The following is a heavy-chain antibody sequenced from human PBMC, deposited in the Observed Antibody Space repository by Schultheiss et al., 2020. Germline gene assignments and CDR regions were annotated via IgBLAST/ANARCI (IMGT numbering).Heavy chain of an antibody. CDR2: IYHSGST. D-gene: IGHD2-2*01. Sequence: SETLSLTCAVSGGSISSSNWWSWVRQPPGKGLEWIGEIYHSGSTNYNPSLKSRVTISVDKSKNQFSLKLSSVTAADTAVYYCASIRYALRLGFDYWGQGTLVTVSS. J-gene: IGHJ4*02. CDR1: GGSISSSNW. V-gene: IGHV4-4*02. CDR3: ASIRYALRLGFDY.